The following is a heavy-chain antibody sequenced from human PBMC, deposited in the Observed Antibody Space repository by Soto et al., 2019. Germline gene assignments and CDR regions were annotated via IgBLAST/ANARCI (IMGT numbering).Heavy chain of an antibody. D-gene: IGHD3-10*01. J-gene: IGHJ6*02. CDR2: IIPIFGTA. CDR1: GYIFTNYY. CDR3: AREGGSGSYRYYGMDV. V-gene: IGHV1-69*13. Sequence: SVKVSWKASGYIFTNYYIHWVRQAPGQGLEWMGGIIPIFGTANYAQKFQGRVTITADESTSTAYMELSSLRSEDTAVYYCAREGGSGSYRYYGMDVWGQGTTVTVSS.